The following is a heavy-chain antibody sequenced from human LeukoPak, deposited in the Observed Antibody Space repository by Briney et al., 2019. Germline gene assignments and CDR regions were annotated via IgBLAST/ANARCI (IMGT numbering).Heavy chain of an antibody. CDR2: INSDGSST. CDR3: ARETVIAACDY. V-gene: IGHV3-74*01. J-gene: IGHJ4*02. CDR1: GFTFSSYW. D-gene: IGHD6-6*01. Sequence: PGGSLRLSCAASGFTFSSYWMHWVRQAPGKGLVWVSRINSDGSSTSYADSVKGRFTISRDNAKNSLYLQMNSLRAEDTAVYYCARETVIAACDYWGQGTLVTVSS.